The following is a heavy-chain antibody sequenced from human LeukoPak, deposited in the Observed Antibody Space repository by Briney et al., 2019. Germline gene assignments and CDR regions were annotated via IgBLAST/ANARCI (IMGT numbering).Heavy chain of an antibody. D-gene: IGHD5-24*01. CDR2: IYHDGSI. CDR3: TRAPYGYKFEY. Sequence: SETLSLTCTVSGGSLSGYYWTWIRRPPGKGLEWIGYIYHDGSIYYNPSLRSRVTISVDRPKNQFSLKLSTVTAADTAVYYCTRAPYGYKFEYWGQGSLVTVSS. CDR1: GGSLSGYY. J-gene: IGHJ4*02. V-gene: IGHV4-59*01.